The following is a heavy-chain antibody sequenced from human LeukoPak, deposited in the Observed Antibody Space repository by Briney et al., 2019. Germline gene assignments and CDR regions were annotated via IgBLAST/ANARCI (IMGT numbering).Heavy chain of an antibody. V-gene: IGHV3-23*01. CDR1: GFTFRRYG. Sequence: GGSLRLSCAASGFTFRRYGMTWVRQAPGKGLDWVSSVSDSGRNTYYADSVKGRFTISRDNSRNTLYLQMNSLRAEDTAVYYCAKKFPDRSCYLDYWGQGTLVTISS. D-gene: IGHD3-10*01. CDR2: VSDSGRNT. CDR3: AKKFPDRSCYLDY. J-gene: IGHJ4*02.